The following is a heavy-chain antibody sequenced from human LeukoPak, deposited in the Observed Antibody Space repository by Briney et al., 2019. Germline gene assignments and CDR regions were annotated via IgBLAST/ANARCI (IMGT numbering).Heavy chain of an antibody. V-gene: IGHV4-61*02. D-gene: IGHD6-13*01. CDR1: GGSISSGSYY. CDR2: IYTSGST. CDR3: ARDAGIAAAGTGGHFDY. J-gene: IGHJ4*02. Sequence: SETLSLTCTVSGGSISSGSYYWSWIRQPAGKGLEWIGRIYTSGSTNYNPSLKSRVTISVDTSKNQFSLKLSSVTAADTAVYYCARDAGIAAAGTGGHFDYWGQGTLVTVSS.